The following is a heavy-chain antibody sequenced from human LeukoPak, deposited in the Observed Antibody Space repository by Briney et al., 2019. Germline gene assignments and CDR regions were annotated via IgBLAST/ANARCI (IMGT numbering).Heavy chain of an antibody. CDR3: AKDGASEWVAARHFDN. CDR1: GFTFRTYA. J-gene: IGHJ4*02. D-gene: IGHD6-6*01. CDR2: IPFDGSNK. Sequence: GGSLRLSCAASGFTFRTYAMHWVRQAPGKGLGWMAFIPFDGSNKYYADSVKGRFTISRDNSKNTLYLQMNSLTTDETAVYYCAKDGASEWVAARHFDNWGQGTLVTVSS. V-gene: IGHV3-30*02.